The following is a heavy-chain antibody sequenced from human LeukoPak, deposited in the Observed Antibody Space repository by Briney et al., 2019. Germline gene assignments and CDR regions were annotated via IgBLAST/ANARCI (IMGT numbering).Heavy chain of an antibody. D-gene: IGHD2-2*01. CDR2: INPNSGGT. CDR1: GYTFTSYG. CDR3: AGGAAMTYYYYMDV. Sequence: ASVKVSCKASGYTFTSYGISWVRQAPGQGLEWMGRINPNSGGTNYAQKFQGRVTMTRDTSISTAYMELSRLRSDDTAVYYCAGGAAMTYYYYMDVWGKGTTVTVSS. J-gene: IGHJ6*03. V-gene: IGHV1-2*06.